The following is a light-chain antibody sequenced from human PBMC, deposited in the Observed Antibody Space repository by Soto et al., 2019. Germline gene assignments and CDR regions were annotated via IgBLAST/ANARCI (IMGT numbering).Light chain of an antibody. J-gene: IGKJ3*01. Sequence: EIVLTQSPATLSLSPGERPTLSCRASQSVSSYLAWYQQKPGQAPRLLIYDASNRATGIPARFSGSGSGTDFTLTISSLEPEDFAVYYCQQRSNWSLFTFGPGTKVDIK. CDR3: QQRSNWSLFT. V-gene: IGKV3-11*01. CDR2: DAS. CDR1: QSVSSY.